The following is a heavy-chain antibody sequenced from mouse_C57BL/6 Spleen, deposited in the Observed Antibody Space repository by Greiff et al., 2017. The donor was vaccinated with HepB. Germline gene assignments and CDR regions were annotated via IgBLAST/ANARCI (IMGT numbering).Heavy chain of an antibody. Sequence: VQLQESGPELVKPGASVKISCKASGYAFSSSWMNWVKQRPGKGLEWIGRIYPGDGDTNYNGKFKGKATLTADKSSSTAYMRLSSLTSEDSAVYFCARDGGSSYEDYAMDYWGQGTSVTVSS. CDR3: ARDGGSSYEDYAMDY. D-gene: IGHD1-1*01. V-gene: IGHV1-82*01. J-gene: IGHJ4*01. CDR2: IYPGDGDT. CDR1: GYAFSSSW.